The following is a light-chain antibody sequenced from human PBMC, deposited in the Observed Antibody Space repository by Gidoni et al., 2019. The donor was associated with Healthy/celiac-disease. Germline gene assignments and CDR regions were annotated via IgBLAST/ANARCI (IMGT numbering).Light chain of an antibody. Sequence: EIVLTQSPGTLSLSPGERATLSCRASQSVSSSYLAWYQQKPCHAPRLLIYGASSRASGIPDRFSGSGSGTDFTLTISRLEPEYFAVYYCQQYGSSLVTLFGQGTKLEIK. CDR2: GAS. J-gene: IGKJ2*01. CDR1: QSVSSSY. V-gene: IGKV3-20*01. CDR3: QQYGSSLVTL.